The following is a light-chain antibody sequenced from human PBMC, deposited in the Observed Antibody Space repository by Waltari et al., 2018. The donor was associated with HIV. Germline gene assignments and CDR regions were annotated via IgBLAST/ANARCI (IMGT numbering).Light chain of an antibody. CDR3: QVWDRSSDQVI. Sequence: YELTQPPSVTVAQGQTAMITCGGNNIESKSGQWYQQKPGQAPVLVIYFDLDRPSGIPERFSGSVSGNTATLTISRVDAGDEADYYCQVWDRSSDQVIFGGGTKLTVL. J-gene: IGLJ2*01. CDR2: FDL. CDR1: NIESKS. V-gene: IGLV3-21*04.